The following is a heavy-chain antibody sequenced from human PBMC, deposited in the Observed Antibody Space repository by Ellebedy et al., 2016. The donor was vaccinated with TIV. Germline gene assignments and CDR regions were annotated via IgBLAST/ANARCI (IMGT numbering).Heavy chain of an antibody. J-gene: IGHJ4*02. D-gene: IGHD6-6*01. Sequence: GGSLRLSXEGSGFTFSRFDIHWVRQSAVKGLERVSSVWTGYDTHAAASVKGRFTVSRDNARNSVYLQMNSLRAGDTAVYYCVRGGNAPGSSPYFDSWGQGTLVTVSS. CDR3: VRGGNAPGSSPYFDS. V-gene: IGHV3-13*01. CDR1: GFTFSRFD. CDR2: VWTGYDT.